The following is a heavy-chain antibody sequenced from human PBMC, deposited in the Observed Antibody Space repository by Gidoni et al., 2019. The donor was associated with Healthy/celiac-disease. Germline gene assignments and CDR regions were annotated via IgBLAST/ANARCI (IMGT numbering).Heavy chain of an antibody. D-gene: IGHD1-7*01. V-gene: IGHV3-15*01. Sequence: EVKLVESGGGLVKPGGSLRIFCAASGFTFSNAWMSWVRQAPGKGLEWVVRSKSKTYSGTTDYAAPVKGRFTIARDDSKNTLYLQMNSLKTEDTAVYYCTTDRESTGTDLYYYYYYMDVWGKGTTVTVSS. CDR2: SKSKTYSGTT. J-gene: IGHJ6*03. CDR3: TTDRESTGTDLYYYYYYMDV. CDR1: GFTFSNAW.